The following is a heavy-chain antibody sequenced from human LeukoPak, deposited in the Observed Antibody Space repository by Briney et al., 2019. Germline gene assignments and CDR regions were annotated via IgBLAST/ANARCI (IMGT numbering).Heavy chain of an antibody. CDR3: ARETSSRYFDY. CDR2: IVVGSGNT. Sequence: SVKVSCKASGFTFTSSAVQWVRQARGQRLEWIGWIVVGSGNTNYAQKFQGRVTITRNTSISTAYMELSSLRSEDTAVYYCARETSSRYFDYWGQGTLLTVSS. J-gene: IGHJ4*02. V-gene: IGHV1-58*01. CDR1: GFTFTSSA.